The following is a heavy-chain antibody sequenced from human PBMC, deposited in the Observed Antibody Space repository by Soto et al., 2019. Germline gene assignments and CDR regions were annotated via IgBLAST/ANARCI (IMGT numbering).Heavy chain of an antibody. D-gene: IGHD6-19*01. V-gene: IGHV4-39*01. J-gene: IGHJ5*02. CDR1: GGSISSSSYY. CDR2: IYYSGST. Sequence: SETLSLTCTVSGGSISSSSYYWGWIRQPPGKGLEWIGSIYYSGSTYYNPSLKSRVTISVDTSKNQFSLKLSSVAAADTAVYYCARPRGIAVAGTPGYNWFDPWGQGTLVTVPS. CDR3: ARPRGIAVAGTPGYNWFDP.